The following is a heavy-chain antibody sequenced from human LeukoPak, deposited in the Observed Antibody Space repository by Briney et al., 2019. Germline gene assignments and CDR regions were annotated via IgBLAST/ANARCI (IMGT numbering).Heavy chain of an antibody. CDR1: GGSISSTTYY. CDR2: IYYSGST. Sequence: SETLSLTCTVSGGSISSTTYYWGWIRQSPGKGLEWIGCIYYSGSTYYNPSLKSRVTISVDTSKNQFSLKLSSVTAADTAVYYCARQERSSRGTGNYYMDVWGKGATVTVSS. V-gene: IGHV4-39*01. CDR3: ARQERSSRGTGNYYMDV. J-gene: IGHJ6*03. D-gene: IGHD3-22*01.